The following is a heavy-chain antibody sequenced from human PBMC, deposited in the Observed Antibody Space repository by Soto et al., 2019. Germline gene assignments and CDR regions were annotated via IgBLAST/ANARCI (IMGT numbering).Heavy chain of an antibody. CDR1: GYSFTSYW. J-gene: IGHJ6*02. CDR3: ARHRWAYCSSTSCTRYYYYGMDV. Sequence: GESLKISCKGSGYSFTSYWISWVRQMPGKGLEWMGRIDPSDSYTNYSPSFQGHVTISAGKSISTAYLQWSSLKASDTAMYYCARHRWAYCSSTSCTRYYYYGMDVWGQGTTVTVSS. D-gene: IGHD2-2*01. CDR2: IDPSDSYT. V-gene: IGHV5-10-1*01.